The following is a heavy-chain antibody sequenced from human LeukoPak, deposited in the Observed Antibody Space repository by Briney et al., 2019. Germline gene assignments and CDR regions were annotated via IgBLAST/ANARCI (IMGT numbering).Heavy chain of an antibody. CDR1: GGSISSYY. CDR2: IYYSGST. J-gene: IGHJ3*02. CDR3: ARDQAGSYYDFWSGYYTGWAFDI. V-gene: IGHV4-59*01. D-gene: IGHD3-3*01. Sequence: PSETLSLTCTVSGGSISSYYWSWIRQPPGKGLEWIGYIYYSGSTNYNPSLKSRVTISVDTSKNQSSLKLSSVTAADTAVYYCARDQAGSYYDFWSGYYTGWAFDIWGQGTMVTVSS.